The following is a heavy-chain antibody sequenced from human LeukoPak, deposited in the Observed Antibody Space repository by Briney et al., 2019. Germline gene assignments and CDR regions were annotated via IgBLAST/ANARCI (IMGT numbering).Heavy chain of an antibody. D-gene: IGHD4-17*01. CDR2: ISGSGGST. V-gene: IGHV3-23*01. CDR3: AKGRVAGDYYFDY. Sequence: TGGSLRLSCAASGFTFSSYAMSWVRQAPGKGLEWVSAISGSGGSTYYADSVKGRFTISRDNSKNTLYLQMNSLRAEDTAVYYCAKGRVAGDYYFDYWGQGTLVTVSS. CDR1: GFTFSSYA. J-gene: IGHJ4*02.